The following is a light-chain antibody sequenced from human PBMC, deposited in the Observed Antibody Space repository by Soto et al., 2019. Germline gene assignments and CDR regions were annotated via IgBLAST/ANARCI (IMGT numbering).Light chain of an antibody. J-gene: IGKJ1*01. CDR1: QNINNY. Sequence: IQMTQSPSSLSASVGDRVTITCRASQNINNYLNWYQQQPGKGPKLLIYAASTLHRGVPSRFRGSGSGTDFTLTVSSLQPEDFSTYYCQQSYSFPETFGQGTKVDIK. CDR3: QQSYSFPET. CDR2: AAS. V-gene: IGKV1-39*01.